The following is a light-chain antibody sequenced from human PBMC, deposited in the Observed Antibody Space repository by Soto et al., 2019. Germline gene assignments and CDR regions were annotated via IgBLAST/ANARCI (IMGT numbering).Light chain of an antibody. CDR2: AAS. Sequence: DIQMTQPPSSLSVSVGDRVTITCRASQSISSYLNWYQQKPGKAPKLLIYAASSLQSGVPSRFSGSGSGTDFTLTISSLQPEDFATYYCQQSYSTPLYTFGQGTKLEIK. CDR3: QQSYSTPLYT. V-gene: IGKV1-39*01. J-gene: IGKJ2*01. CDR1: QSISSY.